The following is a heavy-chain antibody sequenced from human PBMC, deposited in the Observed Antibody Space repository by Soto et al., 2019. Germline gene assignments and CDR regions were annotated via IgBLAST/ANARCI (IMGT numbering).Heavy chain of an antibody. CDR3: AKDLHGSGWSFDQ. CDR1: GFTFSTQA. D-gene: IGHD6-19*01. V-gene: IGHV3-23*01. J-gene: IGHJ4*02. Sequence: GGALRLSGSASGFTFSTQAMAWVRQAPGKGLEWVSALISSGESPDYADSVKGRFTISRDNSKNTLYLQMNSLRADDTAVYYCAKDLHGSGWSFDQWGQGTVVTVSS. CDR2: LISSGESP.